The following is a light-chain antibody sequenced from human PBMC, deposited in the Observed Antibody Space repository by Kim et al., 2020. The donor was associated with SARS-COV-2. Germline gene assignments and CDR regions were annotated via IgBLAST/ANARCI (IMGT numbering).Light chain of an antibody. V-gene: IGLV2-23*02. CDR2: EVT. J-gene: IGLJ3*02. Sequence: QSALTQPASASGSPGQSITISCTGINIDIGSYNLVSWYQHHPGKATKLMIYEVTKRASGVSIRFSGSKSGSAASLTISGLQADDEADYHGSSYAGSNSLLFGGGTRLTVL. CDR3: SSYAGSNSLL. CDR1: NIDIGSYNL.